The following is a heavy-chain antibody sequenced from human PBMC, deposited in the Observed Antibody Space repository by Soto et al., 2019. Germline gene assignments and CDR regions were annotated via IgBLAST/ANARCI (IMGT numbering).Heavy chain of an antibody. CDR1: GGSISSGGYY. CDR2: IYYSGST. J-gene: IGHJ6*02. Sequence: SETLSLTCTVSGGSISSGGYYWSWIRQHPGKGLEWIGYIYYSGSTYYNPSLKSRVTISVDTSKNQFSLKLSSVTAADTAVYYCARATFPGLELRSTSENYGMDVWGQGTTVTVSS. CDR3: ARATFPGLELRSTSENYGMDV. V-gene: IGHV4-31*03. D-gene: IGHD1-7*01.